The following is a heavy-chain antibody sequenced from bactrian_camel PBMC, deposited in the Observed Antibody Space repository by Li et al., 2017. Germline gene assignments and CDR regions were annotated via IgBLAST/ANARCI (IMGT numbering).Heavy chain of an antibody. Sequence: VQLVESGGGSVQVGGSLKLSCTHATYIFKEWEKCAMGWYRQAPGKERELVSTIKPDGTTTYTDSVKDRFIISHDNAKNTLYPQMNNLKTEDTAVYYCAAGRRMLTCVWNYWGQGTQVTVS. D-gene: IGHD1*01. CDR2: IKPDGTT. CDR3: AAGRRMLTCVWNY. V-gene: IGHV3S53*01. J-gene: IGHJ4*01. CDR1: TYIFKEWEKC.